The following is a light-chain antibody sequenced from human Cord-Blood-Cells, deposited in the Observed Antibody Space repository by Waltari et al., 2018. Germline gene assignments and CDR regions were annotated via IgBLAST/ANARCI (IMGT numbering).Light chain of an antibody. CDR3: NSRDSSGNHPV. Sequence: SSELTQSPAVPVALGPTVTLICQVDSLWSCYASWYQQKPGQAPVLVINGKNNRPSGIPDRFSGSSSGNTASWTITGAQAEDEADYYCNSRDSSGNHPVFGGGTKLTVL. V-gene: IGLV3-19*01. CDR1: SLWSCY. J-gene: IGLJ2*01. CDR2: GKN.